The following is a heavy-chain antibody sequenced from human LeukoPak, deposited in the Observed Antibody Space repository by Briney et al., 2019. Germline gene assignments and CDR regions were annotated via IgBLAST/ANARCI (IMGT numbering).Heavy chain of an antibody. CDR1: GGTFRTYA. Sequence: VQVSCHASGGTFRTYAISWVRPAPGRGLEWMGRLIPIFGIANYAQKFQGRVTITADKSTSTAYMELSSLRSEDTAVYYCARVVVLLWFGEFEYYDNGMDVWGQGTTVTVSS. D-gene: IGHD3-10*01. V-gene: IGHV1-69*04. J-gene: IGHJ6*02. CDR3: ARVVVLLWFGEFEYYDNGMDV. CDR2: LIPIFGIA.